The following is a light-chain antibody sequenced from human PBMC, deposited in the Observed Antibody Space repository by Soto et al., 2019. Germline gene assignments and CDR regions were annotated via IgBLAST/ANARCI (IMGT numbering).Light chain of an antibody. CDR1: QSLVDNDGYSY. Sequence: VVMTQSPLSLPVTLGEPASVSCRSSQSLVDNDGYSYLSWFQQRPGQSPRRLIYKISNRDSGVPDRFSGSVSDTDFTLKISRVEPDDVAVYYCMQGTHWPYTFGQGTQLEIK. CDR3: MQGTHWPYT. CDR2: KIS. J-gene: IGKJ2*01. V-gene: IGKV2-30*01.